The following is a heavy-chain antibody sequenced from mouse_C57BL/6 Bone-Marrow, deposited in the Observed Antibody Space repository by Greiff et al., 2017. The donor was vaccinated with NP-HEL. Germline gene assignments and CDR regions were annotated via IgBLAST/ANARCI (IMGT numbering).Heavy chain of an antibody. Sequence: EVMLVESEGGLVQPGSSMKLSCTASGFTFSDYYMAWVRQVPEKGLEWVANINYDGSSTYYLDSLKSRFIISRDNAKNILYLQMSSLKSEDTATYYCARSTVVAGNWYFDVWGTGTTVTVSS. D-gene: IGHD1-1*01. CDR1: GFTFSDYY. J-gene: IGHJ1*03. V-gene: IGHV5-16*01. CDR3: ARSTVVAGNWYFDV. CDR2: INYDGSST.